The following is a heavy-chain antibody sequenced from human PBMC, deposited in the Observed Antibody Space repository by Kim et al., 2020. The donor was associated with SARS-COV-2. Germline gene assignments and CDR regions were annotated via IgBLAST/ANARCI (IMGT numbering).Heavy chain of an antibody. CDR1: GGSISSSSYY. Sequence: SETLSLTCTVSGGSISSSSYYWGWIRQPPGKGLEWIGSIYYSGSTYYNPSLKSRVTISVDTSKNQFSLKLSSVTAADTAVYYCARLWVLTGYNYWGQGTLVTVSS. D-gene: IGHD3-9*01. CDR2: IYYSGST. CDR3: ARLWVLTGYNY. J-gene: IGHJ4*02. V-gene: IGHV4-39*01.